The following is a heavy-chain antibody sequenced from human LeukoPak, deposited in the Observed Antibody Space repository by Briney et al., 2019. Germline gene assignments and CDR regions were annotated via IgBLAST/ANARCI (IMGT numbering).Heavy chain of an antibody. CDR1: QFKFNNYG. D-gene: IGHD6-13*01. CDR3: AKTYNSSWYTWCFFDY. CDR2: ITGSGSRT. V-gene: IGHV3-23*01. Sequence: GGSLRLSCATSQFKFNNYGMTWVRQAPGKGLEWVSSITGSGSRTQYADSVQGRFTISRDNSKNTLYLQMNSLRAEDTAVYYCAKTYNSSWYTWCFFDYWGQGTLVTVSS. J-gene: IGHJ4*02.